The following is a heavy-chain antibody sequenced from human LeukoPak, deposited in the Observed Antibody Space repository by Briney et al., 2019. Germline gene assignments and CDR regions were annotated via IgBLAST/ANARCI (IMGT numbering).Heavy chain of an antibody. CDR2: ISYDGSNK. D-gene: IGHD3-10*01. J-gene: IGHJ4*02. Sequence: PGGSLRLSCAASGFTFSSYAMHWVRQAPGKGLEWVAVISYDGSNKYYADSVKGRFTISRDNSKNTLYLQMNSLRAEDTAVYYCARGLRFGELFVTNWGQGTLVTVSS. V-gene: IGHV3-30*01. CDR3: ARGLRFGELFVTN. CDR1: GFTFSSYA.